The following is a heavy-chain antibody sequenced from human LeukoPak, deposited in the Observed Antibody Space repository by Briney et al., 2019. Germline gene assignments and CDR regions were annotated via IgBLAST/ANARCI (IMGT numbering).Heavy chain of an antibody. CDR2: IHYSGRP. CDR1: GGSISGHY. D-gene: IGHD3-10*01. CDR3: AGFGAGSYN. J-gene: IGHJ4*02. V-gene: IGHV4-59*11. Sequence: SETLSLTCTVSGGSISGHYWTWIRQPPGKGLEWIGQIHYSGRPDYNPSLKSRVTISVDTSKNQLSLKVTSVTGADTAVYYCAGFGAGSYNWGQGTLVTVSS.